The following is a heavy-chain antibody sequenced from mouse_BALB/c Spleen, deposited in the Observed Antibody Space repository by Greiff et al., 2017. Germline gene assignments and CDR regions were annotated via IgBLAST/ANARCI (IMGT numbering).Heavy chain of an antibody. J-gene: IGHJ3*01. CDR3: ARSERSWFAY. Sequence: QVQLKESGAELARPGASVKMSCKASGYTFTSYTIHWVKQRPGQGLEWIGYINPSSGYTNYNQKFKDKATLTADKSSSTAYMQLSSLTSEDSAVYYCARSERSWFAYWGQGTLVTVSA. CDR2: INPSSGYT. V-gene: IGHV1-4*01. CDR1: GYTFTSYT.